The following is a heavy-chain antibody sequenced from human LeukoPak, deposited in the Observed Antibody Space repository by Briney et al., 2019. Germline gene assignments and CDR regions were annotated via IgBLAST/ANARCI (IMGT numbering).Heavy chain of an antibody. V-gene: IGHV3-74*01. CDR1: GFTFNDYW. CDR2: IHSDESSA. D-gene: IGHD2-8*02. CDR3: SRSCNGGDGHGGHDS. Sequence: PGGSLRLSCAASGFTFNDYWMHWVRQAPGKGLVWVSRIHSDESSANYADSVRGRFTISRDNAKNTVYLQMNSLRAEDTAVYYCSRSCNGGDGHGGHDSWGQGTLVTVSS. J-gene: IGHJ4*02.